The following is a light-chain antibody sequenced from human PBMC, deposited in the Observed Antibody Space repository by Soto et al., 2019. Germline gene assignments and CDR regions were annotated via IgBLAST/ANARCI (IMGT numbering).Light chain of an antibody. V-gene: IGKV1-5*03. Sequence: DNHVTQSPSTGSTSIGDRVTITCRASQSISSWLAWYQQKPGKAPKLLIYKASSLESGVPSRLRGRESGTEFTLIISSLHPDDFATYYGQQHNRMFGQGTKVDIK. CDR1: QSISSW. J-gene: IGKJ1*01. CDR3: QQHNRM. CDR2: KAS.